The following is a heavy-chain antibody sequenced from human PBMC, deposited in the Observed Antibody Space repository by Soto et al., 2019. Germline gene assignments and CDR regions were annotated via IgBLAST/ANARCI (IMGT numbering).Heavy chain of an antibody. V-gene: IGHV4-59*01. CDR3: AREYPVHSAYFDY. CDR1: GASISSYY. J-gene: IGHJ4*02. D-gene: IGHD6-13*01. CDR2: IYYSGSA. Sequence: QVQLQESGPGLVKPSETLSLTCTVSGASISSYYWSWIRQPPGKGLEWIGYIYYSGSANYNPSLRSRVIISVDTSKNQFSLNLNSVTAADTAVYYCAREYPVHSAYFDYWGQGILVTVSS.